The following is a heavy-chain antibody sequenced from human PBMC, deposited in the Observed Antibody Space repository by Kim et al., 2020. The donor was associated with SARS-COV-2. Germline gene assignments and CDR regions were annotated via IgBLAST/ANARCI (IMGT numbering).Heavy chain of an antibody. Sequence: SETLSLTCTVSGGSVSSGSYYWSWIRQPPGKGLEWIGYIYYSGSTNYNPSLKSRVTISVDTSKNQFSLKLSSVTAADTAVYYCAREDPADSSGDAFDIWGQGTMVTVSS. J-gene: IGHJ3*02. CDR2: IYYSGST. CDR3: AREDPADSSGDAFDI. D-gene: IGHD6-19*01. CDR1: GGSVSSGSYY. V-gene: IGHV4-61*01.